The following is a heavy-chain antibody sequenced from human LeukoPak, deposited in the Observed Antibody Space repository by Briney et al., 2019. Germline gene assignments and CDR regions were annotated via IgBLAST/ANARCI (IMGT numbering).Heavy chain of an antibody. CDR3: AREPARKRGTIDY. CDR2: ISYDGSNK. CDR1: GFTFSSYA. D-gene: IGHD1-14*01. Sequence: GRSLRLSCAASGFTFSSYAMHWVRQAPGKGLEWVAVISYDGSNKYYADSVKGRFTISRDNAKNSLYLQMNSLRAEDTAVYYCAREPARKRGTIDYWGQGTLVTVSS. J-gene: IGHJ4*02. V-gene: IGHV3-30*04.